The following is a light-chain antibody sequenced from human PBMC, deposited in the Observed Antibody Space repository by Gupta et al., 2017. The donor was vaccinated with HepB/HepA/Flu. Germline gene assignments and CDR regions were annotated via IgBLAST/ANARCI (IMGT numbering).Light chain of an antibody. CDR1: QIINNF. V-gene: IGKV1-39*01. J-gene: IGKJ2*01. CDR3: QQSCRLPRT. CDR2: AAS. Sequence: QMTQSPSSLSASVGDRVTITCRASQIINNFLKWYQQKPGEAPKLLFAAASSLHSGVPSRCSGSGAGTEFTRTSSSLQPEDFSTYYCQQSCRLPRTFGQGTRLEIK.